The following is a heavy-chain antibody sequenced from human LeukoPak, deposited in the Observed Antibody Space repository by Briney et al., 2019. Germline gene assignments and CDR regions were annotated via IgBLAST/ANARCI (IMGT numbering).Heavy chain of an antibody. D-gene: IGHD3-10*01. V-gene: IGHV4-34*01. Sequence: SETLSLTCAVYGGSFSGYDWSWIRQPPGKGLEWIGEINHSGSTNYNPSLKSRVTISVDTSKNQFSLKLSSVTAADTAVYYCARGPGVWFGRSYGMDVWGKGTTVTVSS. CDR3: ARGPGVWFGRSYGMDV. J-gene: IGHJ6*04. CDR2: INHSGST. CDR1: GGSFSGYD.